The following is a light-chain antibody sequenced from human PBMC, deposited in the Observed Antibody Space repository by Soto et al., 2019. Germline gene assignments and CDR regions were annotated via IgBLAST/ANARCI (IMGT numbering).Light chain of an antibody. CDR3: QQANSFP. Sequence: DIQMTQSPSSVSASVGDRVTITCRASQYISNWLAWYQQKPGKAPKLLIYAASSLVNRVPSRFSGSGSGTNFTLTSSSLQPEDHATYYYQQANSFPFGGGTKVEI. CDR1: QYISNW. CDR2: AAS. V-gene: IGKV1-12*01. J-gene: IGKJ4*01.